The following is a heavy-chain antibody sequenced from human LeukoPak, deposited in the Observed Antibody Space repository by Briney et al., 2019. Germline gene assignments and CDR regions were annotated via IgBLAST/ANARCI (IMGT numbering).Heavy chain of an antibody. CDR3: ARGFFGDYEVWLDP. CDR2: IYYSGST. V-gene: IGHV4-34*01. Sequence: PSETLSLTCAVYGGSFSGYYWSWIRQPPGKGLEWIRSIYYSGSTYYNPSLKSRVTISVDTSKNQFSLKLSSVTAADTAVYYCARGFFGDYEVWLDPWGQGTLVTVSS. J-gene: IGHJ5*02. D-gene: IGHD4-17*01. CDR1: GGSFSGYY.